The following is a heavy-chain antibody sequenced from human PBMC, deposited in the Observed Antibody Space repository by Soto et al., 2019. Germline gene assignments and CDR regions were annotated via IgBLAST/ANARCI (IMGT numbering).Heavy chain of an antibody. V-gene: IGHV1-2*04. CDR2: INPNSGGT. Sequence: ASVKVSCKASGYTFTGNYMHWVRQAPGQGLEWMGWINPNSGGTNYAQKFQGWVTMTRDTSISTAYMELSRLRSDDTAVYYCARGGGIAARPDIGMDVWGQGTTVTVSS. J-gene: IGHJ6*02. CDR3: ARGGGIAARPDIGMDV. D-gene: IGHD6-6*01. CDR1: GYTFTGNY.